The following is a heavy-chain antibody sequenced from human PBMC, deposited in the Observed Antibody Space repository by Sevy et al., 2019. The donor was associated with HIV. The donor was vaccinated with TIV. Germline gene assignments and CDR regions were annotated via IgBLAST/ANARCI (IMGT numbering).Heavy chain of an antibody. V-gene: IGHV3-30-3*01. CDR3: ARDRDSDLWSGYSTHFDY. D-gene: IGHD3-3*01. Sequence: GGSLRLSCAASGFTFSSYAMHWVRQAPGKGLEWGAVISYDGSNKYYADSVKGRFTISRDNSKNTLYLQMNSLRAEDTAVYYCARDRDSDLWSGYSTHFDYWGQGTLVTVSS. CDR1: GFTFSSYA. CDR2: ISYDGSNK. J-gene: IGHJ4*02.